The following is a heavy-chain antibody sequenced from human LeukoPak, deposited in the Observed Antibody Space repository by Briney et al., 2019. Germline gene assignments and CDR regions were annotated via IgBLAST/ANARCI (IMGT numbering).Heavy chain of an antibody. V-gene: IGHV3-66*01. CDR1: GFTVSSNY. Sequence: QSGGSLRLSCAASGFTVSSNYMSWVRQAPGKGLEWVSVIYSGGSTYYADSVKGRFTISRDNSKNTLYLQMNSLRAEDTAVYYCARDLDGRVRGVPYDYYGMDVWGQGTTVTVSS. D-gene: IGHD3-10*01. CDR2: IYSGGST. J-gene: IGHJ6*02. CDR3: ARDLDGRVRGVPYDYYGMDV.